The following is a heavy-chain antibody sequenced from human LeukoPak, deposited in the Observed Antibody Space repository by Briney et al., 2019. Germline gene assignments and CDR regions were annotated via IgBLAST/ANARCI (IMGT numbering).Heavy chain of an antibody. CDR2: ITSSSSYI. CDR3: ARDPYSGNYGAYYYYYMDV. V-gene: IGHV3-21*06. D-gene: IGHD1-26*01. J-gene: IGHJ6*03. CDR1: GFTFTSYN. Sequence: RLGGSLRLSCAASGFTFTSYNMNWVRQAPGKGLEWVSSITSSSSYIYYADSVKGRFTISRDNAKNSLYLQMDSLRVEDTAVYYCARDPYSGNYGAYYYYYMDVWGKGTTVTISS.